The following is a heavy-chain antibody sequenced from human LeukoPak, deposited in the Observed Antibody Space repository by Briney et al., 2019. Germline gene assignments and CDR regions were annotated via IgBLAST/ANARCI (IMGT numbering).Heavy chain of an antibody. J-gene: IGHJ5*02. V-gene: IGHV3-7*04. CDR2: IKQDGSEK. Sequence: AGGSLRLSCAASGFTFSSYWMSWVRQAPGKGLQGVANIKQDGSEKYYVDSVKGRFTISRDNAKNSLYLQMNSLRAEDTAVYYCARDQNIVVVVAADTYNWFDPWGQGTLVTVSS. CDR1: GFTFSSYW. D-gene: IGHD2-15*01. CDR3: ARDQNIVVVVAADTYNWFDP.